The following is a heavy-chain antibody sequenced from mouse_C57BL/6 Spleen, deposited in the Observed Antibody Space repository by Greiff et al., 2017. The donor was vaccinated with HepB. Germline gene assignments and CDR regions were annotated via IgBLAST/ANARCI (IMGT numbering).Heavy chain of an antibody. J-gene: IGHJ4*01. CDR3: ASVITTVVAPYYYAMDY. V-gene: IGHV1-72*01. Sequence: QVQLQQPGAELVKPGASVKLSCKASGYTFTSYWMHWVKQRPGRGLEWIGRIDPNSGGTKYNEKFKSKATLTVDKPSSTAYMQLSSLTSEDSAVYYCASVITTVVAPYYYAMDYWGQGTSVTVSS. CDR1: GYTFTSYW. D-gene: IGHD1-1*01. CDR2: IDPNSGGT.